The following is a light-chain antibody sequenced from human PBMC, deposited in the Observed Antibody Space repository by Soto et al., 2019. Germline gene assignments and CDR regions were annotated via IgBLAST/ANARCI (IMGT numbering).Light chain of an antibody. CDR1: QSISSW. Sequence: DIQMTQSPSTPSASVGDRVTITCRASQSISSWLAWYQQKPGKAPKLLIYDASSLESGVPSRFSGSGSGTEFTLTITSLQPDDFGVYYCQQYKSSSTFGQGTKVDI. CDR2: DAS. J-gene: IGKJ1*01. CDR3: QQYKSSST. V-gene: IGKV1-5*01.